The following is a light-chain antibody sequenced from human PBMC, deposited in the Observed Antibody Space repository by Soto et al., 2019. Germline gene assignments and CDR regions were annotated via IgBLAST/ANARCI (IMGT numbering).Light chain of an antibody. J-gene: IGKJ1*01. Sequence: DIQMTQSPSTLSASVGDRVTITCRASQSISSWLAWYQQKPGKAPKLLIYDASSLESGVPSRFSSSGSGTEFTLTISSLQPDDFATYYCQQYNSYSPRTFGQGTKVDNK. CDR2: DAS. CDR1: QSISSW. CDR3: QQYNSYSPRT. V-gene: IGKV1-5*01.